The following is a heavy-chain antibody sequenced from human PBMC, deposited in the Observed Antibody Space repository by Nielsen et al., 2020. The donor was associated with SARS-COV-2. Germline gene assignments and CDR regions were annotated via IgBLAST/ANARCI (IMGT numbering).Heavy chain of an antibody. D-gene: IGHD3-22*01. CDR2: IYHSGST. V-gene: IGHV4-4*02. CDR1: GGSISSSNW. CDR3: ARGRYYYDSSGHQEYYFDY. Sequence: SETLSLTCAVSGGSISSSNWWSWVRQPPGKGLEWIGEIYHSGSTNYNPSLKSRVTISVDTSKNQFSLKLSSVTAADTAVYYCARGRYYYDSSGHQEYYFDYWGQGTLVTVSS. J-gene: IGHJ4*02.